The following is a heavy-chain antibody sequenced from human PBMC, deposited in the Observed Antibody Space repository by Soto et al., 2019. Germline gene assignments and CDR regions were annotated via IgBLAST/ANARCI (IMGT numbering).Heavy chain of an antibody. D-gene: IGHD3-22*01. Sequence: PGGSLRLSCGASGFTFSNYGMHWVRQAPGKGLEWVAFISNDGSNKNYADSVKGRFSISRDNSENTLSLQLNSLRAEDTAVYFCAKAQLPVYYYPSRGHFDSWGQGTLVTVSS. V-gene: IGHV3-30*18. CDR3: AKAQLPVYYYPSRGHFDS. J-gene: IGHJ4*02. CDR1: GFTFSNYG. CDR2: ISNDGSNK.